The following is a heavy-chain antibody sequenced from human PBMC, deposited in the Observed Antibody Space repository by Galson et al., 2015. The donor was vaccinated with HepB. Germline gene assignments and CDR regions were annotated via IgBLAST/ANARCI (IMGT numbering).Heavy chain of an antibody. Sequence: SLRLSCAASGFTVSTNYMSWVRQAPGKGLEWVSVIYSGGITYYAGSVKGRFTISRDNSKNTLYLQMNSLRAEDTAVYYCARERQNGDRGAFEIWGQGTMVTVSS. CDR3: ARERQNGDRGAFEI. J-gene: IGHJ3*02. CDR2: IYSGGIT. D-gene: IGHD7-27*01. V-gene: IGHV3-66*01. CDR1: GFTVSTNY.